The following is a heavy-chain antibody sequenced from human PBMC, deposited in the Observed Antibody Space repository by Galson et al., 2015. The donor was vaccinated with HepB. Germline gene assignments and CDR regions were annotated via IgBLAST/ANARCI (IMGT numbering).Heavy chain of an antibody. J-gene: IGHJ4*02. CDR1: GFPLSNYW. CDR2: IGPGGRGR. D-gene: IGHD6-19*01. V-gene: IGHV3-7*03. CDR3: TLRGSGNYDDY. Sequence: TLGLSCAVSGFPLSNYWLAWVRQPPGKGLEWVANIGPGGRGRNYVDSVQGRFTISRDNATNSLDLQMNSLSVDDTAIYYWTLRGSGNYDDYWGQGTLVTVSS.